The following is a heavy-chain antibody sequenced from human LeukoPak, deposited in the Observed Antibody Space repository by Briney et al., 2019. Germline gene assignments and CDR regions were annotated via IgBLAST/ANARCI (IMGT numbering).Heavy chain of an antibody. D-gene: IGHD3-10*01. CDR1: GFIFSTYT. J-gene: IGHJ4*02. V-gene: IGHV3-23*01. CDR3: AKGTERYREVSSFDY. CDR2: ISGGGGGT. Sequence: GGSLRLSCAASGFIFSTYTMNWVRQAPGKGLEWVSAISGGGGGTYYADFVKGRFTISRDNSKNTSYLQMNSLRAEDTAAYYCAKGTERYREVSSFDYWGQGTLVAVSS.